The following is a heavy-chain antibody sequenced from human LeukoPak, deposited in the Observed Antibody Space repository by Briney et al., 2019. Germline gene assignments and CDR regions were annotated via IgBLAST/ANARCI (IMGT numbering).Heavy chain of an antibody. CDR1: GRSFSGYY. CDR2: SNHSGST. CDR3: ARVPYSGRLRRAEYFQH. D-gene: IGHD1-26*01. V-gene: IGHV4-34*01. J-gene: IGHJ1*01. Sequence: SETLSLTCAVYGRSFSGYYWSWIRQPPGKGLEWIGESNHSGSTNYNPSLKSRVTTSVDTSKNQFSLKLSSVIAADTAVYYCARVPYSGRLRRAEYFQHWGQGTQVTVSS.